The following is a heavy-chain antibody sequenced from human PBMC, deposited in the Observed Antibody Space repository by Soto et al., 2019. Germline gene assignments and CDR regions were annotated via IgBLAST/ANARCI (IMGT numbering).Heavy chain of an antibody. V-gene: IGHV4-59*01. CDR3: AGAPNWAYIVC. J-gene: IGHJ4*02. D-gene: IGHD7-27*01. CDR2: IYYTGST. CDR1: SGSISTYY. Sequence: SETLSLTCTVSSGSISTYYWSWIRQPPGKGLEWIGYIYYTGSTNYNPSLKTRVAISMDTSKNQFSLNLSSVTAADTAVYYCAGAPNWAYIVCWGLGTLVTVSS.